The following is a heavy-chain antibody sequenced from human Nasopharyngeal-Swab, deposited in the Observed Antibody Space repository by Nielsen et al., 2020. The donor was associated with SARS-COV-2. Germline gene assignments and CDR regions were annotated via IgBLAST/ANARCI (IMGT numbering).Heavy chain of an antibody. CDR1: GFTFSSSW. V-gene: IGHV3-74*01. CDR3: ARAGEYRFDY. CDR2: LNGDATTV. Sequence: GGPLRPSCAGSGFTFSSSWLHWVRQAPGEGLVWVARLNGDATTVDYADSVKGRFTISRDNAKNTLYLQMNGLRDEDTAIYYCARAGEYRFDYWGQGTPVTVSS. D-gene: IGHD7-27*01. J-gene: IGHJ4*02.